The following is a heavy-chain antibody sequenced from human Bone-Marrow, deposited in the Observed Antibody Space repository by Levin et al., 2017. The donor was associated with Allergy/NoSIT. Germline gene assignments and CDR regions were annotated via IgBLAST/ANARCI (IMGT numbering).Heavy chain of an antibody. CDR3: ARGLQAVAGPGYLDF. D-gene: IGHD6-19*01. V-gene: IGHV4-59*01. CDR2: ISYNGNT. Sequence: SETLSLTCIVSGGSISEYSWSWIRQPPGKGLDWVGSISYNGNTHYNPSLKSRVSISVDTSTFQLSLKLSSVTAADTAVYFCARGLQAVAGPGYLDFWGRGTLVTVSS. CDR1: GGSISEYS. J-gene: IGHJ4*02.